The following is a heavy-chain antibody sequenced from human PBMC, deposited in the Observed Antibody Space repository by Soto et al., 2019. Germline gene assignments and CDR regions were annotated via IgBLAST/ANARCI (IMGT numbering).Heavy chain of an antibody. CDR3: ARRIGIAGADDYCMDV. Sequence: PGESLKISCKGSGYSFTSYWIGWVRQMPGKGLEWMGIIYPGDSDTRYSPSFQGQVTISADKSISTAYLQWSSLKASDTAIFYCARRIGIAGADDYCMDVWGQGTTVTVSS. CDR2: IYPGDSDT. D-gene: IGHD6-13*01. J-gene: IGHJ6*02. CDR1: GYSFTSYW. V-gene: IGHV5-51*01.